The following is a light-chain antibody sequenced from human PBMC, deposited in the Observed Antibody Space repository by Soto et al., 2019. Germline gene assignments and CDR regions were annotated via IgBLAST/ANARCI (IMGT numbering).Light chain of an antibody. V-gene: IGKV3-20*01. Sequence: EIVLTQSPATLCLSPGERAPLSCRTSQSVSSSYLAWYQQKPGQAPRLLIYDASSRATGIPDRFSGSGAGTDFSLTISRLEPEDFAVYYCQQYGSSPHTFGQGTKVDI. CDR1: QSVSSSY. CDR2: DAS. CDR3: QQYGSSPHT. J-gene: IGKJ2*01.